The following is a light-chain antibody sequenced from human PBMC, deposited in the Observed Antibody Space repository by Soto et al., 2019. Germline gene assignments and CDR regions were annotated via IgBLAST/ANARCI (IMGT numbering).Light chain of an antibody. J-gene: IGKJ4*01. CDR3: QQFSSYPLT. CDR2: DAS. Sequence: IVLTQSPATVSLSPGERATLSCRASQSVSSYLAWYQQKPGQAPRLLIYDASSRATGIPDRFSGGGSGTDFTLTISRLEPEDFAVYYCQQFSSYPLTFGGGTKVDIK. CDR1: QSVSSY. V-gene: IGKV3-11*01.